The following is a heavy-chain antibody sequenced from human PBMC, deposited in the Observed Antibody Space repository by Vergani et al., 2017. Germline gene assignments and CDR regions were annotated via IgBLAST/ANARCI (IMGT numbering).Heavy chain of an antibody. CDR1: GFTFSNAW. CDR2: IKSKTDGGTT. V-gene: IGHV3-15*07. Sequence: EVQLVESGGGLVKPGGSLRLSCAASGFTFSNAWMNWVRQAPGKGLEWVGRIKSKTDGGTTDYAAPVKGRFTISRDDSKNTLSLQMNSLKTEDTAVYYCTIDTPDGLRYFEGNSNFDYWGQGTLVTVSS. CDR3: TIDTPDGLRYFEGNSNFDY. D-gene: IGHD3-9*01. J-gene: IGHJ4*02.